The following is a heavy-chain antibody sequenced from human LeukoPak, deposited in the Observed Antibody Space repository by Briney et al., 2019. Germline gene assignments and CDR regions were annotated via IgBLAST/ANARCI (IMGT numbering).Heavy chain of an antibody. CDR1: GFTVSSNY. CDR2: IYSGGST. CDR3: ASRDSSSSIDY. Sequence: PGGSLRLSCAASGFTVSSNYMSWVRQAPGKGLEWVSVIYSGGSTYYADSVKGRFTISRDNSKNTLYLQMNSLRAEDTAVYYCASRDSSSSIDYWGQGTLVTVSS. D-gene: IGHD6-13*01. V-gene: IGHV3-53*01. J-gene: IGHJ4*02.